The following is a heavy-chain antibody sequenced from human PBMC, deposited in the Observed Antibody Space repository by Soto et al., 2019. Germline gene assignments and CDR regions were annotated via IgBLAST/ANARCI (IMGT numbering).Heavy chain of an antibody. V-gene: IGHV1-69*08. Sequence: QVQLVQSGAEVKKPGSSVKVSCKASGGTFSSYTISWVRQAPGQGLEWMGRIIPILGIANYAQKFQGRVTISADKSSSTSYRELSSLGSEDTDVYYCARDRGPAATTYYYYYYRDVRGKGTTVTVS. CDR3: ARDRGPAATTYYYYYYRDV. CDR1: GGTFSSYT. CDR2: IIPILGIA. J-gene: IGHJ6*03. D-gene: IGHD2-2*01.